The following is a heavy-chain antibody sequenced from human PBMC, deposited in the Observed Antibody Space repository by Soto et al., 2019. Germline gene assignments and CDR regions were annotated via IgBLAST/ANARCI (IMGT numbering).Heavy chain of an antibody. J-gene: IGHJ4*02. V-gene: IGHV3-33*01. CDR1: GFTFSSYG. Sequence: QVQLVESGGGVVQPGRSLRLSCAASGFTFSSYGMHWVRQAPGKGLEWVAVIWYDGSNKHYADSVKGRFTISRDNSKNTLYLQMNSLRAEDTAVYYCARGSGIWLGQLARGNDYWGQGTLVTVSS. CDR2: IWYDGSNK. D-gene: IGHD6-13*01. CDR3: ARGSGIWLGQLARGNDY.